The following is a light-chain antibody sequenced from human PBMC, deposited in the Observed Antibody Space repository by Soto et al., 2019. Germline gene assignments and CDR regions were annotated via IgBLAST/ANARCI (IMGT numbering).Light chain of an antibody. V-gene: IGKV3-15*01. CDR1: QSVSSN. J-gene: IGKJ1*01. CDR2: GAS. CDR3: QQYNNWVRT. Sequence: EILMTQSPATLSVSPGERATLSCRASQSVSSNLAWYQQKPGQAPRLLSYGASTRATGIPARFSGSGSGTEFTLTITSLQSEDFAVYYCQQYNNWVRTFGQGTKVDIK.